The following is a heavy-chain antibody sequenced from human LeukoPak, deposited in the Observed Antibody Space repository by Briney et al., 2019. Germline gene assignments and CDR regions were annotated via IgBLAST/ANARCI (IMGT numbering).Heavy chain of an antibody. J-gene: IGHJ4*02. CDR1: GRPISSYH. CDR2: IYTSGST. V-gene: IGHV4-4*07. Sequence: SETLSLTCTVSGRPISSYHWSWIRQPAGKGLEWIGRIYTSGSTNYNPSLKSRVTMSVDKYKNQFSLKLSSVTAADTAVYYCARVDGIAETPTVWGQGTLVTVSS. D-gene: IGHD6-13*01. CDR3: ARVDGIAETPTV.